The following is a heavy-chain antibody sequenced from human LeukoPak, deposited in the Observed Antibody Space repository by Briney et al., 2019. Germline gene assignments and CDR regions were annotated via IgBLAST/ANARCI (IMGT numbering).Heavy chain of an antibody. Sequence: SETLSLTCTVSSDSISGSSYYWGWIRQSPGKGLEWIGSIFYDGKTYCNPSLKSRVTMSVDTSKNQFSLRLRSVTAADTAVYYCARDSSAMIVMLMNDAFDVWGQGAMVSVSS. V-gene: IGHV4-39*07. J-gene: IGHJ3*01. CDR3: ARDSSAMIVMLMNDAFDV. CDR2: IFYDGKT. CDR1: SDSISGSSYY. D-gene: IGHD3-22*01.